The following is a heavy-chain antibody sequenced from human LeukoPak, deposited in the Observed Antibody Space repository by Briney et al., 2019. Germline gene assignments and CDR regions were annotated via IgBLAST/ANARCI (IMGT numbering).Heavy chain of an antibody. Sequence: GGSLRLSCAASGFTVSSNYMSWVRQAPGKGLEWVSVIYSGGSTYYADSVKGRFTISRDSSKNTLYLQMNSLRAEDTAVYYCASLSFYGSGSYYNSQGARPFDYWGQGTLVTVSS. V-gene: IGHV3-53*01. D-gene: IGHD3-10*01. CDR1: GFTVSSNY. J-gene: IGHJ4*02. CDR3: ASLSFYGSGSYYNSQGARPFDY. CDR2: IYSGGST.